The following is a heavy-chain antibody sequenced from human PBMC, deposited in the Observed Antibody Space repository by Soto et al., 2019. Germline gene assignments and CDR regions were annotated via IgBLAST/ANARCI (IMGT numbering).Heavy chain of an antibody. CDR3: ARGGLYSSSSDSGY. CDR1: VYTFTSYG. J-gene: IGHJ4*02. V-gene: IGHV1-18*01. Sequence: ASVKVSCKASVYTFTSYGISWVRQAPGQGLEWMGWISAYNGITNYAQKLQGRVTMTRDTSTSTVYMELSSLRSEDTAVYYCARGGLYSSSSDSGYWGQGTLVTVSS. D-gene: IGHD6-6*01. CDR2: ISAYNGIT.